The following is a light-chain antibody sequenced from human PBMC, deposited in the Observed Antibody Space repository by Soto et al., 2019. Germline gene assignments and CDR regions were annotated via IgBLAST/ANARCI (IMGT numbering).Light chain of an antibody. CDR2: LDT. V-gene: IGLV3-1*01. CDR3: QAWDDTTGVV. Sequence: SYELTQPPSVSVSPGQTASIPCSGDKLGDRYACWYQQKPGQSPVLVIYLDTKRLSGIPERFSGSNSGNTATLTISGTQAMDEADYYCQAWDDTTGVVFGGGTKLTVL. CDR1: KLGDRY. J-gene: IGLJ2*01.